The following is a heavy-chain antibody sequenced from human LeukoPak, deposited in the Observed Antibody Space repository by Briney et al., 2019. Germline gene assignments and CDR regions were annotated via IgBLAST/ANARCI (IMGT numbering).Heavy chain of an antibody. CDR3: ATGYRSSWSYYYYGMDV. D-gene: IGHD6-13*01. CDR1: GYTLTELS. V-gene: IGHV1-24*01. J-gene: IGHJ6*02. CDR2: FDPEDGET. Sequence: ASVKVSCKVSGYTLTELSMHWVRQAPGKGLEWMGGFDPEDGETIYAQKFQGRVTMTEDASTDTAYMELSSLRSEDAAVYYCATGYRSSWSYYYYGMDVWGQGTTVTVSS.